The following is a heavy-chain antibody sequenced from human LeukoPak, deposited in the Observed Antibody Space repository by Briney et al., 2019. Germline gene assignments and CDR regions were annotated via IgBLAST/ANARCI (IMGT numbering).Heavy chain of an antibody. D-gene: IGHD3-22*01. Sequence: ASVKVSCKASGYTFSRYGISWARQAPGQGLEWMGWISAYDGNTNYAQKLQGRVTMTTDTSTSTAYMELRSLRSDDTAVYYCARGYYYDSSDPWGQGTLVTVSS. CDR3: ARGYYYDSSDP. J-gene: IGHJ5*02. CDR1: GYTFSRYG. CDR2: ISAYDGNT. V-gene: IGHV1-18*01.